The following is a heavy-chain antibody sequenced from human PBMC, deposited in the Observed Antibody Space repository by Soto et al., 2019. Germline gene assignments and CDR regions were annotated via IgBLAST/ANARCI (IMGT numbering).Heavy chain of an antibody. CDR1: GFTFSSYA. V-gene: IGHV3-23*01. Sequence: GGSLRLSCAASGFTFSSYAMSWVRQAPGKGLEWVSAISGSGGSTYYADSVKGRFTISRDNSKNTLYLQMNSLRAEDTAVYYCARGRFFVCSELYGMDVWGQGTTVTVSS. CDR2: ISGSGGST. D-gene: IGHD3-3*01. CDR3: ARGRFFVCSELYGMDV. J-gene: IGHJ6*02.